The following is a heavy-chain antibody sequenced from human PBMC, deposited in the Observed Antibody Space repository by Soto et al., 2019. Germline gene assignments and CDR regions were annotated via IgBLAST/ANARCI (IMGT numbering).Heavy chain of an antibody. Sequence: GASVKVSCKASGGTFSSYAISWVRQAPGQGLEWMGGIIPIFGTANYAQKFQGRVTITADESTSTAYMELSSLRSEDTAVYYCARDDSSGYIGAFDIWGQGTMVTV. CDR2: IIPIFGTA. D-gene: IGHD3-22*01. V-gene: IGHV1-69*13. J-gene: IGHJ3*02. CDR1: GGTFSSYA. CDR3: ARDDSSGYIGAFDI.